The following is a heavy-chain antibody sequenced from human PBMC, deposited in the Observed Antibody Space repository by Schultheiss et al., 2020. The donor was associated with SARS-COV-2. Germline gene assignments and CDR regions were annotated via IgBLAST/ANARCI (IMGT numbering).Heavy chain of an antibody. CDR2: IYYSGST. CDR1: GGSISSGGYY. D-gene: IGHD6-19*01. V-gene: IGHV4-31*03. Sequence: SETLSLTCTVSGGSISSGGYYWSWIRQHPGKGLEWIGYIYYSGSTYYNPSLKSRVTISVDKSKNQFSLKLSSVTAADTAVYYCARGVSSGWSIWGQGTTVTVSS. CDR3: ARGVSSGWSI. J-gene: IGHJ6*02.